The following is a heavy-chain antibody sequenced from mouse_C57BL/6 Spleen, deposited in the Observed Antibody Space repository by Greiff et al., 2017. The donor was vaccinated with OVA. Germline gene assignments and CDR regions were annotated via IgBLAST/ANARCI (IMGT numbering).Heavy chain of an antibody. J-gene: IGHJ2*01. CDR3: ARYNRLPLDY. D-gene: IGHD2-2*01. CDR2: IRNKANGYTT. V-gene: IGHV7-3*01. Sequence: EVQRVESGGGLVQPGGSLSLSCAASGFTFTDYYMSWVRQPPGKALEWLGFIRNKANGYTTEYSASVKGRFTISRDNSQSILYLQMKALRAEDSATDYCARYNRLPLDYWGKGTTLTVSS. CDR1: GFTFTDYY.